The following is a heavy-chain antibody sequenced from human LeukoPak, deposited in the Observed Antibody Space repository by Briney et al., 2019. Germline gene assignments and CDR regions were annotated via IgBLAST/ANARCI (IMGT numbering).Heavy chain of an antibody. CDR1: GGSFSGYY. CDR2: INHSGST. Sequence: SETLSLTCAVYGGSFSGYYWSWIRQPPGKGLEWIGEINHSGSTNYNPSLKSRVTTSVDTSKNQFSLKLSSVTAADTAVYYCARGRVDTAMVTEAFDIWGQGTMVTVSS. D-gene: IGHD5-18*01. J-gene: IGHJ3*02. CDR3: ARGRVDTAMVTEAFDI. V-gene: IGHV4-34*01.